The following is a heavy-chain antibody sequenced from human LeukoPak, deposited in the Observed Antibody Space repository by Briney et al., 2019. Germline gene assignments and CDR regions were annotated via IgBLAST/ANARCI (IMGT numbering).Heavy chain of an antibody. V-gene: IGHV4-59*08. CDR1: GGSITSYY. J-gene: IGHJ4*02. CDR3: ARAYRSGSAYFFDY. Sequence: SETLSLTCTVSGGSITSYYWSWIRQPPGKGLEWIGHIYYSGSTNYNPSLKSRVTISVDTSKNQFSLKLSSVTAADTAVYYCARAYRSGSAYFFDYWGQGTLVTVSS. D-gene: IGHD1-26*01. CDR2: IYYSGST.